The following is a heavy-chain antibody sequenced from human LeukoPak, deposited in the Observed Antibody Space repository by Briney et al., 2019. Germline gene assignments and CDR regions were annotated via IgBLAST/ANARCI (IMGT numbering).Heavy chain of an antibody. CDR3: TTDERYCGGDCYSDAYDL. CDR2: IKHKVDGGTT. V-gene: IGHV3-15*01. D-gene: IGHD2-21*02. Sequence: GGSLRLSCAASGFTFSNAWMSWVRQAPGKGLECFGRIKHKVDGGTTDYAAPVKGRFTISRDDSKNTLYLQMNSLKTEDTALYYCTTDERYCGGDCYSDAYDLWGQGTMVTVSS. CDR1: GFTFSNAW. J-gene: IGHJ3*01.